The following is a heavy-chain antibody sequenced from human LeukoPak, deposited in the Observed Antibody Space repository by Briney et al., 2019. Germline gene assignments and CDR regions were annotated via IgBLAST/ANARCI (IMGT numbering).Heavy chain of an antibody. CDR2: MNPNSGNT. CDR3: ARGRLMYYYDSSAAFDI. J-gene: IGHJ3*02. Sequence: ASVKVSCKASGYAFTSYDIHWVRQATGQGLEWMGWMNPNSGNTGYAQKFQGRVTMTRNTSISTAYMELSSLRSEDTVVYYCARGRLMYYYDSSAAFDIWGQGTMVTVSS. V-gene: IGHV1-8*01. D-gene: IGHD3-22*01. CDR1: GYAFTSYD.